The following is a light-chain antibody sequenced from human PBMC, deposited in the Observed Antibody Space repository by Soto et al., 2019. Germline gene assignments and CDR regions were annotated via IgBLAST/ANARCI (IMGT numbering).Light chain of an antibody. V-gene: IGKV3-20*01. CDR1: QTVSSY. Sequence: EIVLTQSPGTLSLSPGERATLSCRASQTVSSYLAWYQQKPGQAPRLLIYGASNRATGIPDRFSGSASGTDFTLTISRLEPEDFAVYYCQHYGSSRTFGQGTKVEIK. J-gene: IGKJ1*01. CDR3: QHYGSSRT. CDR2: GAS.